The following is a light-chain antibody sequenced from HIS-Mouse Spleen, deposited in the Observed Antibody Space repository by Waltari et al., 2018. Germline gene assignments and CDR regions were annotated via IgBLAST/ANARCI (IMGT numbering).Light chain of an antibody. J-gene: IGLJ2*01. CDR2: EDS. CDR1: ALPKKY. Sequence: SYELTQPPSVSVSPGQTARITCSGDALPKKYAYWYQQKSGQAPVLVIYEDSQRPSGIPGIFSGSSSGTMATLTISGAQVEDEADYYCYSTDSSGNHRVFGGGTKLTVL. CDR3: YSTDSSGNHRV. V-gene: IGLV3-10*01.